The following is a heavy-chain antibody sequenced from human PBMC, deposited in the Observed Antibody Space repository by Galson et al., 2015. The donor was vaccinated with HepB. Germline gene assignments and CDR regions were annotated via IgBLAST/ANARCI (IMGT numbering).Heavy chain of an antibody. Sequence: SLRLSCAASGFTFSSYSMNWVRQAPGKGLEWVSSISSSSSYIYYADSVKGRFTISRDNAKNSLYLQMNSLRAEDTAVYYCARVSGSYYQGVDYWGQGTLVTISS. CDR2: ISSSSSYI. J-gene: IGHJ4*02. CDR1: GFTFSSYS. V-gene: IGHV3-21*01. CDR3: ARVSGSYYQGVDY. D-gene: IGHD1-26*01.